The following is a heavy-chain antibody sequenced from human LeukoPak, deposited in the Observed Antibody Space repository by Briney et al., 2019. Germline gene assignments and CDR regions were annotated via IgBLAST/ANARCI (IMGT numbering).Heavy chain of an antibody. CDR3: ARDRNAPAKYFFDY. V-gene: IGHV3-30*04. CDR1: GFTFSSYA. Sequence: QPGGSLRLSCAASGFTFSSYAMHCVRQAPGKGLEWVAVISNDGRDKHYADSVKGRFTFSRDNSKNTVYLQMNSLRTEDTAMYYCARDRNAPAKYFFDYWGQGTLVTVSS. D-gene: IGHD1-1*01. J-gene: IGHJ4*02. CDR2: ISNDGRDK.